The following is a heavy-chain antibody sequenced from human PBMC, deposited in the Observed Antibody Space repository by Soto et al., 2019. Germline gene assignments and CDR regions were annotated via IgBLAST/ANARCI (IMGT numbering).Heavy chain of an antibody. Sequence: ASVKVSCKASGYTFTSYGISWVRQAPGQGLEWMGWISAYNGNTNYAQKLQGRVTMTTDTSTSTAYMELRSLRSDDTAVYYCARDLLHTGSSLLDYWGQGTLVTVSS. D-gene: IGHD6-13*01. CDR2: ISAYNGNT. J-gene: IGHJ4*02. CDR1: GYTFTSYG. V-gene: IGHV1-18*01. CDR3: ARDLLHTGSSLLDY.